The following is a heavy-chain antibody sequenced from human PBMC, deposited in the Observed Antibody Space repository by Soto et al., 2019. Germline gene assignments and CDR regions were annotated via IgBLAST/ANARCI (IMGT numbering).Heavy chain of an antibody. CDR2: VNPDNGGT. CDR1: GYTFTGNY. Sequence: ASVKVSCKASGYTFTGNYIHWVRQAPGQGLEWMGWVNPDNGGTTSAQKFQGRVTMTRDTSVTTAYMELSRLTSDDTAVYYCARDPRPPSGWLGFWEYGMDVWGKGTTVTVSS. D-gene: IGHD3-3*01. J-gene: IGHJ6*04. V-gene: IGHV1-2*02. CDR3: ARDPRPPSGWLGFWEYGMDV.